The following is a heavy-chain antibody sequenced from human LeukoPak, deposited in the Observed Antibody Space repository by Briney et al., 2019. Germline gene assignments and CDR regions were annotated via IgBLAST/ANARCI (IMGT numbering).Heavy chain of an antibody. Sequence: GASXKVSCKASGYTFTSYGISWVRQAPGQGLEWMGWISAYNGNTNYAQKFQGRVTITTDESTSTAYMELSSLRSEDTAVYYCARAARDSSSWYPRGPFDYWGQGTLVTVSS. CDR1: GYTFTSYG. V-gene: IGHV1-18*01. J-gene: IGHJ4*02. CDR3: ARAARDSSSWYPRGPFDY. CDR2: ISAYNGNT. D-gene: IGHD6-13*01.